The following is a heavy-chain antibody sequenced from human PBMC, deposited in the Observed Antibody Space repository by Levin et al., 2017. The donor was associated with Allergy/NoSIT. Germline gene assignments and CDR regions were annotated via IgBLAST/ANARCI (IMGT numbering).Heavy chain of an antibody. CDR3: AKGGGWIPSLVDY. D-gene: IGHD6-19*01. CDR2: ISYDGSNK. J-gene: IGHJ4*02. V-gene: IGHV3-30*18. Sequence: LSLTCAASGFTFSSYGMHWVRQAPGKGLEWVAVISYDGSNKYYADSVKGRFTISRDNSKNTLYLQMNSLRAEDTAVYYCAKGGGWIPSLVDYWGQGTLVTVSS. CDR1: GFTFSSYG.